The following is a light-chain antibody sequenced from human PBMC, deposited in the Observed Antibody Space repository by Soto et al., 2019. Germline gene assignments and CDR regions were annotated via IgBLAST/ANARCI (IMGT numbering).Light chain of an antibody. CDR1: QSVTSNY. V-gene: IGKV3-20*01. Sequence: EIVLTQSPGTLSLSPGERATLSCRASQSVTSNYLAWYQQKPGQAPRLLVYGASSRATGIPDRFSGSGSGTDFTLTISRLEPEDFAMYYCQQYGGSPPYTFGRGTKLEIK. J-gene: IGKJ2*01. CDR3: QQYGGSPPYT. CDR2: GAS.